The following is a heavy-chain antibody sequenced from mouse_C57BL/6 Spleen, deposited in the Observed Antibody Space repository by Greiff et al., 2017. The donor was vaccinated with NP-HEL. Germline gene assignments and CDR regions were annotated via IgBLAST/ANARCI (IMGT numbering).Heavy chain of an antibody. D-gene: IGHD1-1*01. CDR2: IYPGSGNT. CDR3: ARVGLTTVVAGNYFDY. J-gene: IGHJ2*01. CDR1: GYTFTDYY. V-gene: IGHV1-76*01. Sequence: QVQLKQSGAELVRPGASVKLSCKASGYTFTDYYINWVKQRPGQGLEWIARIYPGSGNTYYNEKFKGKATLTAEKSSSTAYMQLSSLTSEDSAVYFCARVGLTTVVAGNYFDYWGQGTTLTVSS.